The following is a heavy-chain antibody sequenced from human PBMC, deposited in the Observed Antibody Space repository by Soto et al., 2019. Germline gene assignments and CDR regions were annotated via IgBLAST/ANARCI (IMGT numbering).Heavy chain of an antibody. Sequence: GGSLRLSCAASGFTFTSCAMSWVRQAPVKGLEWVSAISGTAGNTHHADSVKGRFTISRDISKNTLYLQMNSLRAEDTAVYYCAKGDWDYIAGHFDYWGQGTLVTVSS. CDR1: GFTFTSCA. V-gene: IGHV3-23*01. J-gene: IGHJ4*02. CDR2: ISGTAGNT. CDR3: AKGDWDYIAGHFDY. D-gene: IGHD1-7*01.